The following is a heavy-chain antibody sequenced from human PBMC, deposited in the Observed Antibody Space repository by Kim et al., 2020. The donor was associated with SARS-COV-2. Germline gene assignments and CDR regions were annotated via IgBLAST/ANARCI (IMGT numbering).Heavy chain of an antibody. CDR2: ITSDGSNK. CDR1: GFTFSNYS. CDR3: ARPHITISGYVDDWDV. D-gene: IGHD5-12*01. Sequence: GGSLRLSCAASGFTFSNYSMRWVRQAPGKGLEWVADITSDGSNKNYADSVKGRFTISRDNSKNTLYLQMNILRAEDTAVYYCARPHITISGYVDDWDVGG. J-gene: IGHJ6*01. V-gene: IGHV3-30*04.